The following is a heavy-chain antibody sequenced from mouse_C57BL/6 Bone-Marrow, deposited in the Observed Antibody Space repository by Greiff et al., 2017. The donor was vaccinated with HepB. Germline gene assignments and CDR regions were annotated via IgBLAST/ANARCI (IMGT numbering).Heavy chain of an antibody. J-gene: IGHJ2*01. CDR3: TRVIYDGYYRNYFDY. CDR1: GFTFSSYA. Sequence: EVQLVESGEGLVKPGGSLKLSCAASGFTFSSYAMSWVRQTPEKRLEWVAYISSGGDYIYYADTVKGRFTISRDNARNTLYLQMSSLKSEDTAMYYCTRVIYDGYYRNYFDYWGQGTTLTVSS. D-gene: IGHD2-3*01. V-gene: IGHV5-9-1*02. CDR2: ISSGGDYI.